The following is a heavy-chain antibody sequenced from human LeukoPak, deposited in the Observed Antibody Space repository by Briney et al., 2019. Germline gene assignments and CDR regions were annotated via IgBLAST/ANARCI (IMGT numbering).Heavy chain of an antibody. CDR1: GGSISSYY. D-gene: IGHD2-2*01. Sequence: SETLSLTCTVSGGSISSYYWRWIRQPAGKGRAWIGRIYTSGSTNYNPSLKTRVTMSVDTSKNQFSLKLSSVTAADTAVYYCARDRLSSCSSTSCSSSFDYWGQGTLVTVSS. V-gene: IGHV4-4*07. J-gene: IGHJ4*02. CDR2: IYTSGST. CDR3: ARDRLSSCSSTSCSSSFDY.